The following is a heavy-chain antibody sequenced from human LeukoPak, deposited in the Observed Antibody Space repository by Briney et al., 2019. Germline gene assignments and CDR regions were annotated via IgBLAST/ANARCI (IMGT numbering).Heavy chain of an antibody. CDR3: ARAMRTTVTPFDY. V-gene: IGHV4-59*01. CDR1: GGSISGYY. D-gene: IGHD4-17*01. J-gene: IGHJ4*02. Sequence: SETLSLTCTVSGGSISGYYWSWIRQPPGKGLEWVGYISYSGSTNYNPSLKSRVTISVDTSKNQFSLKLSSVTAADTAVYYCARAMRTTVTPFDYWGQGTLVTVSS. CDR2: ISYSGST.